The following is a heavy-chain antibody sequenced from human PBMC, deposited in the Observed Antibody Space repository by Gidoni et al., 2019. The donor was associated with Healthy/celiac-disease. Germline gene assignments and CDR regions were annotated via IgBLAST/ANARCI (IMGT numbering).Heavy chain of an antibody. D-gene: IGHD7-27*01. CDR1: GFTFSSYE. CDR3: ARDELGYWYFDL. CDR2: ISSSGSTI. Sequence: EVQLVESGGGLVQPGGSLRLSCAASGFTFSSYEMNWVRQAPGKGLEWVSYISSSGSTIYYADSVKGRFTISRDNAKNSLYLQMNSLRAEDTAVYYCARDELGYWYFDLWGRGTLVTVSS. V-gene: IGHV3-48*03. J-gene: IGHJ2*01.